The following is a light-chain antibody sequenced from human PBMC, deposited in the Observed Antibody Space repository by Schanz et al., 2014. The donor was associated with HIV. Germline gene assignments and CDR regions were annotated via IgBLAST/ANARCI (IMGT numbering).Light chain of an antibody. V-gene: IGLV2-8*01. CDR1: SSDVGDYNY. CDR2: EVN. Sequence: QSALTQPPSASGSPGQSVAISCTGTSSDVGDYNYVSWYQQHPGKAPKLIIYEVNKRPSGVPDRFSGSKSGNTASLTISGLQTEDEADYYCCSYAGSSTFYVFGTGTKLTVL. CDR3: CSYAGSSTFYV. J-gene: IGLJ1*01.